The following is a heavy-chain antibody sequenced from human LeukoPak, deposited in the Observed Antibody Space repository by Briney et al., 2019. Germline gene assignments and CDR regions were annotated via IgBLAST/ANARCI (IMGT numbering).Heavy chain of an antibody. CDR2: IWYDGSNK. Sequence: GGSLRLSCAASGFTFSSYGMHWVRQAPGKGLEWVAVIWYDGSNKYYADSVKGRFTISRDNSKNTLYLQMNSLRAEDTAVYYCARDQSLMVVDYWGQGTLVTVSS. J-gene: IGHJ4*02. D-gene: IGHD2-8*01. CDR3: ARDQSLMVVDY. CDR1: GFTFSSYG. V-gene: IGHV3-33*01.